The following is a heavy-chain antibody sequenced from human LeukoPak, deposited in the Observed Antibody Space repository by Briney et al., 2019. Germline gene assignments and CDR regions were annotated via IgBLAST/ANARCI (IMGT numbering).Heavy chain of an antibody. CDR1: GYTFTSYA. J-gene: IGHJ4*02. V-gene: IGHV7-4-1*02. Sequence: ASVKVSCKASGYTFTSYAMNWVRQAPGQGLEWMGWINTNTGNPTYAQGFTGRFVFSLDTSVSTAYLQISSLKAEDTAVYYCARHLVTAIHYYFDYWGQGTLVTVSS. D-gene: IGHD2-21*02. CDR2: INTNTGNP. CDR3: ARHLVTAIHYYFDY.